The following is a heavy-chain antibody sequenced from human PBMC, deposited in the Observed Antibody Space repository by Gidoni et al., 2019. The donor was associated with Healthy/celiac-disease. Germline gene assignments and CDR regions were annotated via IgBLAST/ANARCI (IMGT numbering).Heavy chain of an antibody. CDR2: IYTSGST. J-gene: IGHJ6*02. CDR1: GGSISSGSYY. Sequence: QVQLQESGPGLVKPSQTLSLTCTVSGGSISSGSYYWSWIRQPAGKGLEWIGRIYTSGSTNYNPSLKSRVTISVDTSKNQFSLKLSSVTAADTAVYYCARGSSGWYRVRVYYYGMDVWGQGTTVTVSS. V-gene: IGHV4-61*02. CDR3: ARGSSGWYRVRVYYYGMDV. D-gene: IGHD6-19*01.